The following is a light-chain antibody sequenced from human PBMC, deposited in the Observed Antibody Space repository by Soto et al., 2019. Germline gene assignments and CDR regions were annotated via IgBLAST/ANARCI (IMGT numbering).Light chain of an antibody. V-gene: IGKV3-15*01. Sequence: EIVMTQSPATLSVSPGDRATLSCRASESVSSNLAWYQQKPGQAPRLLIYGASTRATGIPARISGSGSGTELTLTISSLQSEDFAVYYCQQYNKWRTFGQGTKVEVK. J-gene: IGKJ1*01. CDR1: ESVSSN. CDR3: QQYNKWRT. CDR2: GAS.